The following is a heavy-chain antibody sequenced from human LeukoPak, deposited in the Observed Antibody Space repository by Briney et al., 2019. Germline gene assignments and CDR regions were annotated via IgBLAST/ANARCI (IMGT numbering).Heavy chain of an antibody. CDR3: ARDSRLGYCSSTRCYSLYYYYGMDV. Sequence: PSETLSLTCTVSGGSISSYYWSWLRQPAGKGLEWIGRIYTSGSTNYNPSLKSRVTMSVDTSKNQFSLKLSSVTAADTAVYYCARDSRLGYCSSTRCYSLYYYYGMDVWGQGTTVTVSS. CDR2: IYTSGST. J-gene: IGHJ6*02. D-gene: IGHD2-2*01. CDR1: GGSISSYY. V-gene: IGHV4-4*07.